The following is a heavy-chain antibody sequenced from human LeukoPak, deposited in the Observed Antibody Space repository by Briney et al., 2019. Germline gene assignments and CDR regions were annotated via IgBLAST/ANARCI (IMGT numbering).Heavy chain of an antibody. J-gene: IGHJ4*02. CDR2: ISAYNGNT. CDR1: GYTFTSYG. V-gene: IGHV1-18*01. D-gene: IGHD3-10*01. Sequence: ASXKVSCKSSGYTFTSYGIRWVRQAPGQGLEWMGWISAYNGNTNYAQKLQGRVTMTTDTSTSTAYMELRSLRSDDTAVYYCARYYYGSGSYYSVYWGQGTLVTVSS. CDR3: ARYYYGSGSYYSVY.